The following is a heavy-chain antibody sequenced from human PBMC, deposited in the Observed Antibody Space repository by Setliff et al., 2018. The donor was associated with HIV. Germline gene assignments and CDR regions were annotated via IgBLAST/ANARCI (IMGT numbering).Heavy chain of an antibody. CDR1: GFTFSNYG. Sequence: GGSLRLSCAAFGFTFSNYGMHWVRQAPGKGLEWVAFLRFDGSNKSYGDSVKGRFTISRDNSKNTLYVQMNSLRAEDTAVYYCARSHYDSRGYYYRGDAFDIWGLGTMVTVSS. D-gene: IGHD3-22*01. V-gene: IGHV3-30*02. CDR2: LRFDGSNK. J-gene: IGHJ3*02. CDR3: ARSHYDSRGYYYRGDAFDI.